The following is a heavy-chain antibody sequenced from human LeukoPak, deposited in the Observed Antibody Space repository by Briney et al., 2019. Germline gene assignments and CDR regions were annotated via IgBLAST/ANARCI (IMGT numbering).Heavy chain of an antibody. V-gene: IGHV4-31*03. CDR2: IYYSGST. CDR3: ARGGSGWPRYFGY. CDR1: GGSISSGGYY. J-gene: IGHJ4*02. D-gene: IGHD6-19*01. Sequence: SQTLSLTCTVSGGSISSGGYYWGWIRQHPGKGLEWIGYIYYSGSTYYNPSLKSRVTISVDTSKNQFSLKLSSVTAADTAVYYCARGGSGWPRYFGYWGQGTLVTVSS.